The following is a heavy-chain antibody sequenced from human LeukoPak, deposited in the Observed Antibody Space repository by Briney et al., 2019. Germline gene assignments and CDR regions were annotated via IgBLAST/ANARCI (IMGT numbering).Heavy chain of an antibody. CDR3: ARGKGYYDSSGYYYDY. V-gene: IGHV4-34*01. Sequence: INHSGSTNYNPSLKSRITISVDTSKNQFSLKLSSVTVADTAVYYCARGKGYYDSSGYYYDYWGQGTLVTVSS. D-gene: IGHD3-22*01. CDR2: INHSGST. J-gene: IGHJ4*02.